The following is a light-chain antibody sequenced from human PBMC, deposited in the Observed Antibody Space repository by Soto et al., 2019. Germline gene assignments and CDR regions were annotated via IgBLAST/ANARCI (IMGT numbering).Light chain of an antibody. V-gene: IGLV7-43*01. CDR2: STS. CDR3: LLYYGGGVV. Sequence: QTVVTQEPSLTVSPGGTVTLTCASSTGAVTSGSYPNWFRQKPGQAHRALIYSTSNKYSWTPARFSGSLLGGKAALTLSGVQPEDEAEYYCLLYYGGGVVFGGGTKLTVL. J-gene: IGLJ3*02. CDR1: TGAVTSGSY.